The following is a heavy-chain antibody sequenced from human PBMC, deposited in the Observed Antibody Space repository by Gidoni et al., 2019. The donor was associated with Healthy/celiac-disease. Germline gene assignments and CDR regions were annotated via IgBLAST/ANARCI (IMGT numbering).Heavy chain of an antibody. CDR3: AREVPYSSGSGMYYFDY. CDR2: IWYDGSNK. V-gene: IGHV3-33*01. Sequence: QVQLVEYGGGVVQPGRSLRRSCAASGFTFSSYGMPWVRQAPGKGLEWVAVIWYDGSNKYYAASVKGRFTISRDNSKNTLYLQMNSLRAEDTAVYYCAREVPYSSGSGMYYFDYWGQGTLVTVSS. J-gene: IGHJ4*02. CDR1: GFTFSSYG. D-gene: IGHD6-19*01.